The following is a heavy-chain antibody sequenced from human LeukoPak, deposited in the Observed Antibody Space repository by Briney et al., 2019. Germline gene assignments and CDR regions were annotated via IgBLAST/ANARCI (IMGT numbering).Heavy chain of an antibody. Sequence: GGSLRLSCVASGFTFSTYCMHWVRQVPGKGLVWVSHIWTDGRSTNYADSVKGRFTISRDNAKNTLYLQMNSLRVEDTAVYYCARDLYDSSGYAYWGQGTLVTVSS. V-gene: IGHV3-74*01. CDR1: GFTFSTYC. CDR2: IWTDGRST. J-gene: IGHJ4*02. D-gene: IGHD3-22*01. CDR3: ARDLYDSSGYAY.